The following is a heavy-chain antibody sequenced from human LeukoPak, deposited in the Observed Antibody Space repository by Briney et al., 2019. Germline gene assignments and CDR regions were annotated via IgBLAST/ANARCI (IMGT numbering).Heavy chain of an antibody. V-gene: IGHV3-21*01. D-gene: IGHD1-26*01. Sequence: GGSLRLSCAASGFTFSSYSMNWVRQAPGKGLEWVSSISSSSSYIDYADSVKGRFTISRDNAKNSLYLQMNSLRAEDTAVYYCARDTNYYYYMDVWGKGTTVTVSS. CDR3: ARDTNYYYYMDV. CDR2: ISSSSSYI. J-gene: IGHJ6*03. CDR1: GFTFSSYS.